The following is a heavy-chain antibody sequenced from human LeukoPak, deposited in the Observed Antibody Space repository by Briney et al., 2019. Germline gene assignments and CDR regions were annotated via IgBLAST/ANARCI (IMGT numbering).Heavy chain of an antibody. D-gene: IGHD5-24*01. CDR1: GGSFSGYY. CDR2: ISHSGST. Sequence: SETLSLTCAVYGGSFSGYYWSWIRQSPGKGLEWIGEISHSGSTNYNPSLKSRVTISVDKSNNHFSLKLTSVTAADTAMCYCARGDNYVFDVWGRGTLVSVSS. V-gene: IGHV4-34*01. J-gene: IGHJ2*01. CDR3: ARGDNYVFDV.